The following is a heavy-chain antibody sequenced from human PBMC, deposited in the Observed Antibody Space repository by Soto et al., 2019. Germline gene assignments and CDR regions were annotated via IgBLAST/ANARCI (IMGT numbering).Heavy chain of an antibody. Sequence: QVQLQESGPGLVKPSQTLSLTCTVSGGSISSGGYYWSWIRQHPGKGLEWIGYIYYSGSSYYNPSLKRRVTISADTSKNQFSLKLSSVTAADTAVYYCARVRCGSTSCYRFEYWGQGTLVTVSS. D-gene: IGHD2-2*01. J-gene: IGHJ4*02. CDR1: GGSISSGGYY. CDR2: IYYSGSS. V-gene: IGHV4-31*03. CDR3: ARVRCGSTSCYRFEY.